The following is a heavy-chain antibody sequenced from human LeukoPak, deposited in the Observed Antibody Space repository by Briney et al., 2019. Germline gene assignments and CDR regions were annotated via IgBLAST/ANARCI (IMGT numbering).Heavy chain of an antibody. D-gene: IGHD4-17*01. CDR2: IYAVYSGATI. Sequence: GGSLRLFCASSGLNVIRNYMSWVRQAPGKGPQRVSVIYAVYSGATIHYADSVKGRFTISRDNSKNSLFLQMESLRAEDTAVYYCATVADFGDYYFDYWGQGTLVTVSS. CDR3: ATVADFGDYYFDY. CDR1: GLNVIRNY. J-gene: IGHJ4*02. V-gene: IGHV3-53*01.